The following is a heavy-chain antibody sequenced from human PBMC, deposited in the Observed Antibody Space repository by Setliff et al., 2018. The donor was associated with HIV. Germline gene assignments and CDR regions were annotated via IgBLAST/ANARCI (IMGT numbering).Heavy chain of an antibody. CDR1: GYTFTGYY. V-gene: IGHV1-2*02. CDR2: INPNSGGT. J-gene: IGHJ3*02. Sequence: ASVKVSCKASGYTFTGYYVHWVRQAPGLGLEWMGWINPNSGGTNYAHNFQGRVTMTRDTSISTVYMELSSLKSGDTAVYYCARDYLHVFDIWGQGTMVTVSS. CDR3: ARDYLHVFDI.